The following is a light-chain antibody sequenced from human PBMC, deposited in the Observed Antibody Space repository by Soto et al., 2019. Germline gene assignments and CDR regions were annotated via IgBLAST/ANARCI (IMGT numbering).Light chain of an antibody. Sequence: QSALTQPASVSGSPGQSITISCTGTCSDVGSYSLVSWYQQHPGKAPKLMIYEVSKRPSGVSNRFSASKSGNTASLTISGLQAEDEADYYCCSYAGSTTLYVFGSGTKVTVL. CDR1: CSDVGSYSL. CDR3: CSYAGSTTLYV. CDR2: EVS. V-gene: IGLV2-23*02. J-gene: IGLJ1*01.